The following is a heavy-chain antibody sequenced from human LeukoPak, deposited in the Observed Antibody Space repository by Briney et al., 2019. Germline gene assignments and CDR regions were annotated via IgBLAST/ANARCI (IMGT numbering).Heavy chain of an antibody. CDR1: GGSISPYY. Sequence: SETLSLTCTVSGGSISPYYWSWIRQPPGKGLEWLGYIYYSGSTNYNPSLKSRVTISVDTSRNQFSLKLSSVTAADTAVYYCARAFYPGYYSYMAVWGKGTTVTVSS. J-gene: IGHJ6*03. CDR3: ARAFYPGYYSYMAV. D-gene: IGHD3-3*02. V-gene: IGHV4-59*01. CDR2: IYYSGST.